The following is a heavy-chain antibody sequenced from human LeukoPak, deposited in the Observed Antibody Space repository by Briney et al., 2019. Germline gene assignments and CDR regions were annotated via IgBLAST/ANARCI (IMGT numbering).Heavy chain of an antibody. J-gene: IGHJ5*02. V-gene: IGHV3-48*04. D-gene: IGHD1-26*01. CDR2: ISSSSSTI. Sequence: GGFLRLSCAASGFTFSSYSMNWVRQAPGKGLEWVPYISSSSSTIYYADSVKGRFTISRDNAKNSLYLQMNSLRSEDTAVYYCARDQVGATRNWFDPWGQGTLVTVSS. CDR3: ARDQVGATRNWFDP. CDR1: GFTFSSYS.